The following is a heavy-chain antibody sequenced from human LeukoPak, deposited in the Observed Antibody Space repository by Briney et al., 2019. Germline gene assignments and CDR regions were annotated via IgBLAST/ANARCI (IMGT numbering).Heavy chain of an antibody. Sequence: GGSLRLSCAASGFTFSSYSMNWVRQAPGKGVERVSYISSSSGTIYYADSVKGRFTISRDNAKNSFYLQMNRLRDEDTAVYYCAREAGATGYWGQGTLVTVSS. D-gene: IGHD1-26*01. V-gene: IGHV3-48*02. J-gene: IGHJ4*02. CDR3: AREAGATGY. CDR1: GFTFSSYS. CDR2: ISSSSGTI.